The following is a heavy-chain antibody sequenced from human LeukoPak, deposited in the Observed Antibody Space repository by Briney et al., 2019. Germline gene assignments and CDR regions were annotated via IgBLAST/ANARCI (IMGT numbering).Heavy chain of an antibody. D-gene: IGHD6-6*01. J-gene: IGHJ4*02. CDR3: TREQVVGDFDY. CDR2: IRSRANRYAA. Sequence: GGSLTLSCAASGFTCDDSAVHWVRQASGKGLEWVGRIRSRANRYAAAYAASVKGRFTLSRDDSKNTAYLQMNSLTTEDTAVYYCTREQVVGDFDYWGQGTLVTVSS. CDR1: GFTCDDSA. V-gene: IGHV3-73*01.